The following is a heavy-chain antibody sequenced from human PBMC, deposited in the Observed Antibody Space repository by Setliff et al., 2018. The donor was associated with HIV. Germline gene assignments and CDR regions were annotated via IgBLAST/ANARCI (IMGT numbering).Heavy chain of an antibody. Sequence: TSETLSLTCAVSGGSIRGGGGGWGWIRQPPGKGLEWIGYIYHRGSTYYNPSLKSRVTISIDRSKNQFSLKLSSVTAADTAVYYCAISTYYYGSGKGSGWFDPWGQGTLVTVSS. V-gene: IGHV4-30-2*01. CDR2: IYHRGST. J-gene: IGHJ5*02. D-gene: IGHD3-10*01. CDR3: AISTYYYGSGKGSGWFDP. CDR1: GGSIRGGGGG.